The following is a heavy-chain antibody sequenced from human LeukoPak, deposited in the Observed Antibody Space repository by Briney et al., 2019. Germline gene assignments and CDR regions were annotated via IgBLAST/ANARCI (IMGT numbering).Heavy chain of an antibody. CDR2: ISWNSGST. CDR1: GFTFDDYA. V-gene: IGHV3-9*01. D-gene: IGHD6-19*01. J-gene: IGHJ4*02. CDR3: AKPHSSGWYDY. Sequence: LTGRSLRPSCAASGFTFDDYAMHWVRQAPGKGLEWVSGISWNSGSTGYADSVKGRFTISRDNAKNSLYLQMNSLRAEDTALYYCAKPHSSGWYDYWGQGTLVTVSS.